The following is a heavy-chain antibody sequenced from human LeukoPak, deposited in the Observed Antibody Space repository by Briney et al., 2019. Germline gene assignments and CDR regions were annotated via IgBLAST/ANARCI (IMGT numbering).Heavy chain of an antibody. J-gene: IGHJ3*02. CDR1: GYTFTGYY. CDR2: INPNSGGT. CDR3: ARDSGQLDAFDI. Sequence: ASVKVSCKASGYTFTGYYMHWVRQAPGQGLEWMGWINPNSGGTNYAQKFRGRVTMTRDTSISTAYMELSRLRSDDTAVYYCARDSGQLDAFDIWGQGTMVTVSS. D-gene: IGHD2-2*01. V-gene: IGHV1-2*02.